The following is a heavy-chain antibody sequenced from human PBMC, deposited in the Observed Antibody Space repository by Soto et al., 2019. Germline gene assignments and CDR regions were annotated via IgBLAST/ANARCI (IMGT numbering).Heavy chain of an antibody. Sequence: PGGSLRLSCAASGFTFSSYGMSWVRQAPGKGLEWVSAISGSGGSTYYADSVKGRFTISRDNSKNTLYLQMNSLRAEDTAVYYCAKGRTMVLYNWFDPWGQGTLVTVSS. CDR3: AKGRTMVLYNWFDP. CDR2: ISGSGGST. D-gene: IGHD3-10*01. J-gene: IGHJ5*02. CDR1: GFTFSSYG. V-gene: IGHV3-23*01.